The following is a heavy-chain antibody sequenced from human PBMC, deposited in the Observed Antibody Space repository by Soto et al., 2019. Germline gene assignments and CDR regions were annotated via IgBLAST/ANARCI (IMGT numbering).Heavy chain of an antibody. J-gene: IGHJ6*02. CDR3: TTDVELWDVDV. CDR1: GFTFSNAW. V-gene: IGHV3-15*01. CDR2: IKSKTDGGTT. D-gene: IGHD3-16*01. Sequence: EVQLVESGGGLVKPGGSLRLSCAASGFTFSNAWMSWVRQAPGKGLEWVGRIKSKTDGGTTDYAAPVKGRFTISRDDSKNTRYLQMNRLKTEDTAVYYCTTDVELWDVDVWGQGTTVTVSS.